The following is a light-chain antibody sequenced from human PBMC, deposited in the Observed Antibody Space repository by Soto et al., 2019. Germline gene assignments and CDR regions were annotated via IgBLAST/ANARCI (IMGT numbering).Light chain of an antibody. CDR2: DAS. Sequence: DIQMTQSPSTLSASVGDRVTITCRASQSISSWLAWYQQKPGKAPKLLIYDASSLESRVPSRFSGSGSGTEFTLTISGLRPDDFATYNCQQYNTYSYTCGQGTKLEIK. J-gene: IGKJ2*01. CDR1: QSISSW. CDR3: QQYNTYSYT. V-gene: IGKV1-5*01.